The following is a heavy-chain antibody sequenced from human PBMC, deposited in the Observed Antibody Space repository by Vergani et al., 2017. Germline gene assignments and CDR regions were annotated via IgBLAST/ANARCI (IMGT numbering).Heavy chain of an antibody. J-gene: IGHJ6*03. CDR1: GFTFSSYW. Sequence: EVQLVESGGGLVQPGGSLRLSCAASGFTFSSYWMSWVRQAPGKGLEWVANIKQDGSEKYYVDSVKGRFTISRDNAKNSLYLQMNSLRAEDTAVYYCAREQWLNYYYYXMDVWGKGTTVTVSS. D-gene: IGHD6-19*01. CDR3: AREQWLNYYYYXMDV. CDR2: IKQDGSEK. V-gene: IGHV3-7*01.